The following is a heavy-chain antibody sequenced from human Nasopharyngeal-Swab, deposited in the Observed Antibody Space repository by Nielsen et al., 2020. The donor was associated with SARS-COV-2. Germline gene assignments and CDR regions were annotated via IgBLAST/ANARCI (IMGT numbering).Heavy chain of an antibody. CDR2: IYHSGST. V-gene: IGHV4-38-2*02. J-gene: IGHJ4*02. D-gene: IGHD6-13*01. Sequence: GSLRLSCTVSGYSFSSGYYWGWIRQPPGKVLEWIGSIYHSGSTYYNPSLKSRITISVDTSKNQFSLKLSSVTAADTAVYYCAREGLAAASDYWGQGTLVTVSS. CDR3: AREGLAAASDY. CDR1: GYSFSSGYY.